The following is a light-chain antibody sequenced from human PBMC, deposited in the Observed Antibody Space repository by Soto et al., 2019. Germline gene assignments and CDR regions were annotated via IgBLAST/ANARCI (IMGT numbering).Light chain of an antibody. J-gene: IGLJ2*01. CDR1: SSHVGGYNY. V-gene: IGLV2-14*01. Sequence: QSALTQPASASGSPGQSITISCTGTSSHVGGYNYVSWYQQHPGKAPKLMIYDVSNRPSGVSNRFSGSKSGNTASLTISGLQAEDEADYYCSSYTSSSTVFGGGTKLTVL. CDR2: DVS. CDR3: SSYTSSSTV.